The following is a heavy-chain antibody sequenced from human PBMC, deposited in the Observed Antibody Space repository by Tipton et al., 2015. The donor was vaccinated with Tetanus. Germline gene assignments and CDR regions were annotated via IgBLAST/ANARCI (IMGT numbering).Heavy chain of an antibody. V-gene: IGHV4-30-4*01. Sequence: TLSLTCTVSGGSIISADHYWSWIRQPPGKGLEWIGYIYYSGTTYYSPSLKSRVTISVDTSNNHFSLKLSSVTAADTAVYYCARGEAYGDYPAMYFFDNWGQGTLLTVSS. D-gene: IGHD4-17*01. J-gene: IGHJ4*02. CDR1: GGSIISADHY. CDR3: ARGEAYGDYPAMYFFDN. CDR2: IYYSGTT.